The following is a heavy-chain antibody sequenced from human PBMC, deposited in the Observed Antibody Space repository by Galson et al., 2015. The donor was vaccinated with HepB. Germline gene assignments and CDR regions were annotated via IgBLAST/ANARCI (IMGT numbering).Heavy chain of an antibody. CDR3: ARGSRYFDY. CDR2: MNPNSGHT. D-gene: IGHD2-2*01. V-gene: IGHV1-8*01. CDR1: GYTFTSYD. Sequence: SVKVSCKASGYTFTSYDINWVRQAAGQGLEWMGWMNPNSGHTDFVQEFQGRLTMTRNTSISTAYMELSSLRSEDTAVYYCARGSRYFDYWGQGVLVTVSS. J-gene: IGHJ4*02.